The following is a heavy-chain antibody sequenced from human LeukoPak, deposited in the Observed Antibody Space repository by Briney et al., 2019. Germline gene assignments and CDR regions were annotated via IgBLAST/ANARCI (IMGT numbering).Heavy chain of an antibody. V-gene: IGHV4-59*01. D-gene: IGHD3-3*01. Sequence: SETLSLTCTVSGGSISSYYWIWLRQPPGKGLEWIGYVYYSGSTNYNPSLKSRVTISVDTSKNQFSLKLSSVTAADTAVYYCARVILEPLGSYYYGMDVWGQGTTVTVSS. CDR3: ARVILEPLGSYYYGMDV. J-gene: IGHJ6*02. CDR2: VYYSGST. CDR1: GGSISSYY.